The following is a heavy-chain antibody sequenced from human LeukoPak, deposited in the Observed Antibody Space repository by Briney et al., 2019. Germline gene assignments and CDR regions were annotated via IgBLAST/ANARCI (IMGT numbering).Heavy chain of an antibody. CDR2: ISAYNGNT. CDR3: ARVSTRGSSGCLGY. J-gene: IGHJ4*02. CDR1: GYTFTSYG. D-gene: IGHD6-19*01. Sequence: ASVKVSCKASGYTFTSYGISWVRQAPGQGLEWMGWISAYNGNTNYAQKLQGRVTMTRNTSISTAYMELSSLRSEDTAVYYCARVSTRGSSGCLGYWGQGTLVTVSS. V-gene: IGHV1-18*01.